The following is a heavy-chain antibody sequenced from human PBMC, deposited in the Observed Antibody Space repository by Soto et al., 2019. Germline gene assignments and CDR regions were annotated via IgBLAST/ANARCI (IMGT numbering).Heavy chain of an antibody. D-gene: IGHD3-9*01. CDR1: GFSLSTSGVG. V-gene: IGHV2-5*01. CDR3: ARPLILPYYDILTGYDL. J-gene: IGHJ4*02. Sequence: QITLKESGPPLVKPTQTLTLTCTFSGFSLSTSGVGVGWIRQPPGKALEWLALIYWNDDKRYSPSLKSRLTITKDTSKNQVVLTMTNMDPVDTATYYCARPLILPYYDILTGYDLWGQGTLVTVSS. CDR2: IYWNDDK.